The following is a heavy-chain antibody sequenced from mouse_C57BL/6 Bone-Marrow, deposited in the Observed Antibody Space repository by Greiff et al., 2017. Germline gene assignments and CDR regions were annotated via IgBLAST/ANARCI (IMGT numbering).Heavy chain of an antibody. Sequence: QVQLQQSGPELVKPGASVKISCKASGYAFSSSWMNWVKQRPGKGLEWIGRIYPGDGDTNYNGKFKGKATLTADKSSSTAYMQLSSLTSEDSAVYFCAIYPYYYGSSYLYFDYWGQGTTLTVSS. J-gene: IGHJ2*01. CDR1: GYAFSSSW. CDR3: AIYPYYYGSSYLYFDY. V-gene: IGHV1-82*01. D-gene: IGHD1-1*01. CDR2: IYPGDGDT.